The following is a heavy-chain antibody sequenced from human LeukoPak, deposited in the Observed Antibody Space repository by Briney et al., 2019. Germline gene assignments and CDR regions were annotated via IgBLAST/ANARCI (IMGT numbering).Heavy chain of an antibody. Sequence: SVKVSCKASGGTFSSFDITWVRQAPGQGLEWMGGIIPMFARPTYAQKFHGKITITADESTNTAYMELSSLTSEDTAVYYCARGFLGARGWFDPWGQGTLVTVSS. CDR3: ARGFLGARGWFDP. D-gene: IGHD1-26*01. CDR2: IIPMFARP. CDR1: GGTFSSFD. V-gene: IGHV1-69*01. J-gene: IGHJ5*02.